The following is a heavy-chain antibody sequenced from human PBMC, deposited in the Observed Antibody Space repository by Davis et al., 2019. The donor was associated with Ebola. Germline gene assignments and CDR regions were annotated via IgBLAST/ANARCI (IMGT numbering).Heavy chain of an antibody. CDR3: ARDRPLDFFFGDYYGMDV. Sequence: GGSLRLSCAASGFTFSSYGMHWVRQAPGKGLEWVAVISYDGTNNYYADSAKGRFTISRDNAKNSLYLQMNSLRAEDTAVYYCARDRPLDFFFGDYYGMDVWGQGTTVTVSS. J-gene: IGHJ6*02. CDR1: GFTFSSYG. D-gene: IGHD3-16*01. CDR2: ISYDGTNN. V-gene: IGHV3-30*03.